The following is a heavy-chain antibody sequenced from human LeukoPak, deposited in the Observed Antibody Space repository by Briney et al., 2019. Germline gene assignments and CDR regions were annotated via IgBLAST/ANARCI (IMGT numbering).Heavy chain of an antibody. J-gene: IGHJ5*02. CDR1: GGSISSSSYY. CDR3: ARHFLRFGEFHLVNWFDP. V-gene: IGHV4-39*01. Sequence: PSETLSLTCTVSGGSISSSSYYWGWIRQPPGKGLEWIGSIYYSGSTYYNPSLKSRVTISVDTSKNQFSLKLSSVTAADTAVYYCARHFLRFGEFHLVNWFDPWGQGTLVTVSS. D-gene: IGHD3-10*01. CDR2: IYYSGST.